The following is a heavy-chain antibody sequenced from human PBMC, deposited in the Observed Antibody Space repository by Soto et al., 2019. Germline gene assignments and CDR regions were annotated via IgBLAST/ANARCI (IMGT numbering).Heavy chain of an antibody. CDR1: GFTFSSYA. J-gene: IGHJ6*02. D-gene: IGHD1-26*01. CDR3: ANRPFELSGYYCGMDV. CDR2: ISGSAGST. V-gene: IGHV3-23*01. Sequence: PGGSLRLSCAASGFTFSSYAMSGVGQAPGKGRGWGSSISGSAGSTCYADSVKGRFTISRDNSKNTLFLQMNSLRDEDTAVYYCANRPFELSGYYCGMDVWGQGTTVTVSS.